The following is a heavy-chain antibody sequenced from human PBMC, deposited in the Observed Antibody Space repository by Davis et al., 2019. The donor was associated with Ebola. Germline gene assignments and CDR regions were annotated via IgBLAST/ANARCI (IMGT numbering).Heavy chain of an antibody. Sequence: AASVHVSCKASGYTFTSYGISWVRQAPGQGLEWMGWISAYNGNTNYAQKLQGRVTMTTDTSTSTAYMELRSLRTDNTAVYYCARFNGPHYYYGMDVWGQGTTVTVSS. CDR2: ISAYNGNT. CDR3: ARFNGPHYYYGMDV. CDR1: GYTFTSYG. J-gene: IGHJ6*02. V-gene: IGHV1-18*01.